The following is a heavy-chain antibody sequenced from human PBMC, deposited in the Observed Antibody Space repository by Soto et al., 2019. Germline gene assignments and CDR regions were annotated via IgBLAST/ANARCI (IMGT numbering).Heavy chain of an antibody. CDR1: GYTFTNYD. V-gene: IGHV1-18*01. D-gene: IGHD3-10*01. Sequence: QVHLVQSGAEVKKPGASVKVSCKASGYTFTNYDINWVRQAPGQGLEWMEWISTYTGNTNYAQKLQGRVTMTTDTATSAAYIELRSLRSDDTAVYYWARGYYYGSGRPTPGGMDVWGRRTTVTVSS. CDR2: ISTYTGNT. CDR3: ARGYYYGSGRPTPGGMDV. J-gene: IGHJ6*02.